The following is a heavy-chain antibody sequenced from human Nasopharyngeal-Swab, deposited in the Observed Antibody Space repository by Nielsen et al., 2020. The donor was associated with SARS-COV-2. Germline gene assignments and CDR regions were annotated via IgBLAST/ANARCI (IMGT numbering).Heavy chain of an antibody. CDR1: GGTFSSNA. V-gene: IGHV1-69*10. CDR3: ARAERHYCSGRTCAFDI. J-gene: IGHJ3*02. Sequence: SVKVSCKASGGTFSSNAISRVRQAPGQGREWMGWIIPILGIANYAQKFQGRVTITADKSTSTAYMELSSLRSEDTAVYYCARAERHYCSGRTCAFDIWGQWTMVTVSS. D-gene: IGHD3-10*01. CDR2: IIPILGIA.